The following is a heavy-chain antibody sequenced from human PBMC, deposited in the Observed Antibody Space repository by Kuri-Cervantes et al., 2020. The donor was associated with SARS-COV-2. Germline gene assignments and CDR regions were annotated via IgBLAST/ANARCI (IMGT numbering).Heavy chain of an antibody. J-gene: IGHJ3*02. CDR1: GDSFDYRF. V-gene: IGHV1-45*01. Sequence: SVKVSCKASGDSFDYRFLHWVRQAPGQPLEWMGWVTPFNGNTNYAQRFQDRVTITRDRSKSTAYMELSSLRSDNTAMYYCARSGPGAISREDGACDIWGQGTMVTVSS. CDR2: VTPFNGNT. CDR3: ARSGPGAISREDGACDI. D-gene: IGHD5-24*01.